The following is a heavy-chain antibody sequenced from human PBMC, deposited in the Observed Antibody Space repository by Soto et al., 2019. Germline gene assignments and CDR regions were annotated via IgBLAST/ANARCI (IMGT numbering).Heavy chain of an antibody. CDR3: ARDGSSSWYGNYYYGMDV. CDR2: IIPIFGTA. Sequence: SVKVSCKASGGTFSSYAISWVRQAPGQGLEWMGGIIPIFGTANYAQKFQGRVTITADESTSTAYMELSSLRSEDTAVYYCARDGSSSWYGNYYYGMDVWGQGTTVTVSS. J-gene: IGHJ6*02. D-gene: IGHD6-13*01. CDR1: GGTFSSYA. V-gene: IGHV1-69*13.